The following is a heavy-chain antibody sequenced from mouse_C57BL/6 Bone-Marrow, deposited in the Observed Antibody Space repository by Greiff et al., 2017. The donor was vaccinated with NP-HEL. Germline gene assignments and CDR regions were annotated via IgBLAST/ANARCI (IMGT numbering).Heavy chain of an antibody. V-gene: IGHV1-74*01. J-gene: IGHJ2*01. CDR2: IHPSDSDT. Sequence: QVQLKQPGAELVKPGASVKVSCKASGYTFTSYWMHWVKQRPGQGLEWIGRIHPSDSDTNYNQKFKGKATLTVDKSSSTAYMQRSSLTSEDSAVYYCAISRPDYWGQGTTLTVSS. CDR3: AISRPDY. CDR1: GYTFTSYW.